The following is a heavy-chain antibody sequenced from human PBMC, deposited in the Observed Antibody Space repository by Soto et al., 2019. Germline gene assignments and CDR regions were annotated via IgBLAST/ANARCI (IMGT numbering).Heavy chain of an antibody. V-gene: IGHV4-34*01. Sequence: QVQLQQWGAGPLRPLETLSLTCGVSGGSFSGYYWAWIRQSPGKGLEWIGEINDRGSINYNPSLMIRVSISVDTSKNHYSLNLMSVNAADTAVYYCARESHDILTGPPWVWYFDLWGRGTLVTVSS. D-gene: IGHD3-9*01. CDR1: GGSFSGYY. CDR3: ARESHDILTGPPWVWYFDL. CDR2: INDRGSI. J-gene: IGHJ2*01.